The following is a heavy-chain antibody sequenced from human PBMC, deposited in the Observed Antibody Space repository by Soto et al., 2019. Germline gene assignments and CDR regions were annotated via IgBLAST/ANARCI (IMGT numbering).Heavy chain of an antibody. D-gene: IGHD2-8*01. CDR3: AKKGLGSLKTFCSNSDCHYALDL. V-gene: IGHV3-23*01. J-gene: IGHJ3*01. CDR2: ISGGGDGT. Sequence: EVQLLECGGGLVQPGGSLRLSCAASGFTFINYAMIWVRQAPGKGLEWVSTISGGGDGTYYADSVKGHFTISRDNSKNTLYLQMNSLRAEDTAIYYCAKKGLGSLKTFCSNSDCHYALDLWGQGTVVTVSS. CDR1: GFTFINYA.